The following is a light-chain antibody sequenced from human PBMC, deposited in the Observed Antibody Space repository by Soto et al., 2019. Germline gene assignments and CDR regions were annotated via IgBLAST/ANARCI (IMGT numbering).Light chain of an antibody. J-gene: IGKJ1*01. V-gene: IGKV3-20*01. CDR3: QQYNTSPRT. CDR1: QSVGSS. CDR2: GAS. Sequence: EFVLTQSPATLSLSPGERATLSCRASQSVGSSLAWYQQKPGQAPRVLIYGASIRATGIPVRFSGSGSGTDFTLTISRLEPEDFAVYYCQQYNTSPRTFGQGTKV.